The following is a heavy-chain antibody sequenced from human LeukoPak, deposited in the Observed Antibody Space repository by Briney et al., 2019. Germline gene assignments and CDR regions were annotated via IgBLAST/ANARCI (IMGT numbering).Heavy chain of an antibody. CDR1: GYTFTSYG. Sequence: ASVKVSCKASGYTFTSYGISWVRQAPGQGLEWMGWISTYNGNTNYAQKLQGRVTMTTDTSTSTAYMELRSLRPDDTAVYYCARSGGWAYGDYDGFIAFDIWGQGTMVTVSS. J-gene: IGHJ3*02. D-gene: IGHD4-17*01. V-gene: IGHV1-18*01. CDR3: ARSGGWAYGDYDGFIAFDI. CDR2: ISTYNGNT.